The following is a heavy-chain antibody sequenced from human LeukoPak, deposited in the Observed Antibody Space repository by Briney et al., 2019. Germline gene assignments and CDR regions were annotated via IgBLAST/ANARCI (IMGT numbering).Heavy chain of an antibody. V-gene: IGHV1-69*06. Sequence: SVKVSCKASGGTFSSYDISWVRQAPGQGLEWMGGIIPMFGKTNYAQKFQGRVTTTADKATSTAYMELSSLTTEDKALYYCAGGRTDIVVVPATLRNYYFDYWGQGTLVTVSS. CDR3: AGGRTDIVVVPATLRNYYFDY. D-gene: IGHD2-2*01. CDR1: GGTFSSYD. CDR2: IIPMFGKT. J-gene: IGHJ4*02.